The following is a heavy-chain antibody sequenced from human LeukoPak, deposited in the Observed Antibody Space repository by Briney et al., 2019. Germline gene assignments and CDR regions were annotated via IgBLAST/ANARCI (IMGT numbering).Heavy chain of an antibody. CDR1: GFTFSSYW. D-gene: IGHD3-3*01. CDR3: TTENVLRFLEWLTSDY. V-gene: IGHV3-15*01. Sequence: GGSLRLSCAASGFTFSSYWMSWVRQAPGKGLEWVGRIKSKTDGGTTDYAAPVKGRFTISRDDSKNTLYLQMNSLKTEDTAVYYCTTENVLRFLEWLTSDYWGQGTLVTVSS. CDR2: IKSKTDGGTT. J-gene: IGHJ4*02.